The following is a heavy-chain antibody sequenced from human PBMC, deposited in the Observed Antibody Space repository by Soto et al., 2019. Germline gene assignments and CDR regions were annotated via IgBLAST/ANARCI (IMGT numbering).Heavy chain of an antibody. Sequence: QVQLVESGGGVVQPGRSLRLSCAASEFTFSNYGMHWVRQAPGKGLEWVAVILNDGSNRYHADSVQDRFTISRDNSKNTRYLQMNSLSAEDTAVYYCARDDEYSGNGMDVWGQGTTVTVS. CDR3: ARDDEYSGNGMDV. D-gene: IGHD3-10*01. CDR1: EFTFSNYG. CDR2: ILNDGSNR. V-gene: IGHV3-33*01. J-gene: IGHJ6*02.